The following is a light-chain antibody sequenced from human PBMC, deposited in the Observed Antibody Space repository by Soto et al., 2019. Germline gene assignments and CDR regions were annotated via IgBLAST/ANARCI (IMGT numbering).Light chain of an antibody. V-gene: IGKV1-39*01. CDR2: AAS. Sequence: DIQMTQSPSSLSASVGDRVTITCRASQSISSYLNWYQKKPGKDPKLLIYAASSLQSGVPSRFSGSGSGTDFNLTISRLLTEDFATYHCQQLTSFTFTFGQGTRLEIK. CDR3: QQLTSFTFT. J-gene: IGKJ5*01. CDR1: QSISSY.